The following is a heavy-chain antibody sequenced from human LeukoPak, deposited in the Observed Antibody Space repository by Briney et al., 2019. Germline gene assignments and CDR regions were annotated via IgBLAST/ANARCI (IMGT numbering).Heavy chain of an antibody. D-gene: IGHD3-10*01. CDR3: AREAEGSGSYFDAFDI. CDR1: GGSISSSSYY. J-gene: IGHJ3*02. V-gene: IGHV4-39*07. CDR2: IYYSGST. Sequence: SETLSLTCTVSGGSISSSSYYWGWIRQPPGKGLEWIGSIYYSGSTYYNPSLKSRVTISVDTSKNQFSLKLSSVTAADTAVYYCAREAEGSGSYFDAFDIWGQGTMVTVSS.